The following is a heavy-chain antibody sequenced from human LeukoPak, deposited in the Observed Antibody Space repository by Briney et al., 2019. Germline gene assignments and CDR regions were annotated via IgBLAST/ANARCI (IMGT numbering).Heavy chain of an antibody. CDR2: INAGNGNT. V-gene: IGHV1-3*01. CDR3: ARPHYGGNSGAYFQH. CDR1: GYTFTSYA. D-gene: IGHD4-23*01. J-gene: IGHJ1*01. Sequence: ASVKVSCKASGYTFTSYAMHWVRQAPGQRLEWMGWINAGNGNTKYSQKFQGRVTITRDTSASTAYMELSSLRSEDTAVYYCARPHYGGNSGAYFQHWGQGTLVTVSS.